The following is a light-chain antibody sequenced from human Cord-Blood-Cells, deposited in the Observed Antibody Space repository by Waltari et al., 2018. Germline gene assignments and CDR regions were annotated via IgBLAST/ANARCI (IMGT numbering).Light chain of an antibody. Sequence: QSALTPPASVSGSPGQSITISCPGPSSDVGGYNSFSWYQQHPGKAPKLMIYDVSNRPSGVSNRFSGSKSGNTASLTISGLQAEDEADYYCSSYTSSSTLVFGGGTKLTVL. CDR2: DVS. J-gene: IGLJ2*01. CDR1: SSDVGGYNS. V-gene: IGLV2-14*01. CDR3: SSYTSSSTLV.